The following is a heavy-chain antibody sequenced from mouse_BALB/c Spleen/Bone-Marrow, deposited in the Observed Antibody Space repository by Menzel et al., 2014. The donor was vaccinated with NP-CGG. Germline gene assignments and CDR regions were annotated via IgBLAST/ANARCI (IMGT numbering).Heavy chain of an antibody. Sequence: VQLQQSGPELVKPGASVKISCKASGYAFSSSWMNWVKQRPGQGLEWIGRIYPGDGDTNYNGKFKGKATLTADKSSSTAYMQLSSLTSVDSAVYFCARDYCGSSYDYWGQGTTLTVSS. CDR2: IYPGDGDT. CDR3: ARDYCGSSYDY. CDR1: GYAFSSSW. V-gene: IGHV1-82*01. J-gene: IGHJ2*01. D-gene: IGHD1-1*01.